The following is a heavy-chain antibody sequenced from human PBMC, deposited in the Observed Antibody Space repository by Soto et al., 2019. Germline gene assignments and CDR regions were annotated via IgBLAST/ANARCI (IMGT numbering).Heavy chain of an antibody. D-gene: IGHD1-26*01. Sequence: QVQLVQSGAEVREPGASVKVSCKASGYSFTSLDINWVRQTAGQGLEWMGWMQPSTGRTGYAQKFQGRVTMSRDTSINTAYMELTALTSDDTAFYYCARGVSAGVDYWGQGTLVPVSS. CDR1: GYSFTSLD. J-gene: IGHJ4*02. CDR3: ARGVSAGVDY. V-gene: IGHV1-8*01. CDR2: MQPSTGRT.